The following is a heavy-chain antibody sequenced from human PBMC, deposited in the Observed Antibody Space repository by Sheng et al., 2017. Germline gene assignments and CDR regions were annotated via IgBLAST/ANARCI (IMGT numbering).Heavy chain of an antibody. CDR2: IYYSGST. CDR1: GGSISSSSYY. Sequence: QLQLQESGPGLVKPSETLSLTCTVSGGSISSSSYYWGWIRQPPGKGLEWIGSIYYSGSTYYNPSLKSRVTISVDTSKNQFSLKLSSVTAADTAVYYCARGAVAGGPGWFDPGAREPWSPSPQ. J-gene: IGHJ5*02. CDR3: ARGAVAGGPGWFDP. V-gene: IGHV4-39*07. D-gene: IGHD6-19*01.